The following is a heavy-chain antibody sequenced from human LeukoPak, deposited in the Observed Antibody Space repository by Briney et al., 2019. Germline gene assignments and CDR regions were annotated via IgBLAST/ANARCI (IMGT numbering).Heavy chain of an antibody. J-gene: IGHJ4*02. D-gene: IGHD3-22*01. V-gene: IGHV4-30-2*01. Sequence: SETLSLTCTVSGGSISSGGYYWSWIRQPPGKGLEWIGYIYHSGSTYYNPSLKSRVTISVDRSKNQFSLKLSSVTAADTAVYYCARDSETGAYENWGQGTLVTVSS. CDR2: IYHSGST. CDR1: GGSISSGGYY. CDR3: ARDSETGAYEN.